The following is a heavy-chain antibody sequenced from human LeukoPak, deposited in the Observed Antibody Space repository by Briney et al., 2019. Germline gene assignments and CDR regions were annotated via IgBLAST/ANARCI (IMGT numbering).Heavy chain of an antibody. V-gene: IGHV4-38-2*01. CDR3: ARVLPGYSAGWSGYFDY. CDR1: GYSINKGYY. Sequence: SETPSLTCEVSGYSINKGYYWAWIRQPPGKGLEWIGNVYHTGSTYYNPSLQSRPTISVDTSKNHFSLKLTSVTAADTAVYYCARVLPGYSAGWSGYFDYWGQGTLVTVSS. CDR2: VYHTGST. D-gene: IGHD6-19*01. J-gene: IGHJ4*02.